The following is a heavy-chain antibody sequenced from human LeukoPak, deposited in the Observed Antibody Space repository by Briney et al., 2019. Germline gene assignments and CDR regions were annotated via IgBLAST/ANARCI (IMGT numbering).Heavy chain of an antibody. Sequence: SETLSLTCTVSDGSISSYYWSWIRQPPGKGLEWIGYIYYSGSTNYNPSLKSRVTISVDTSKNQFSLKLSSVTAADTAVYYCARHPQWLVGKYFDYWGQGTLVTVSS. CDR3: ARHPQWLVGKYFDY. J-gene: IGHJ4*02. V-gene: IGHV4-59*08. CDR2: IYYSGST. D-gene: IGHD6-19*01. CDR1: DGSISSYY.